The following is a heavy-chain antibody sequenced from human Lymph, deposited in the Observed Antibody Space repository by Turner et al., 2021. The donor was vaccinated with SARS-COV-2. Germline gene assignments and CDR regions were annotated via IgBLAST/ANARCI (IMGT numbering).Heavy chain of an antibody. J-gene: IGHJ4*02. V-gene: IGHV1-3*01. CDR2: INGANVNT. Sequence: VQLVQSGAEVMKPGASVKVSSKVSGNPFTTYGILWVRNAPGQRLEWVGWINGANVNTKHSQKFQGRVTITRETSASTAYMELSSLRSEETAVYYCAGGKSPLLRFLEWLLSLDYWGQRTLVTVSS. CDR1: GNPFTTYG. CDR3: AGGKSPLLRFLEWLLSLDY. D-gene: IGHD3-3*01.